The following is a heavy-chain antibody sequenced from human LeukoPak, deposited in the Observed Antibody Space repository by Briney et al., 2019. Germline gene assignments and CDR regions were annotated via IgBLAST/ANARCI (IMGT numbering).Heavy chain of an antibody. CDR3: ATRRYDSSGFDH. J-gene: IGHJ4*02. Sequence: PGGSLRLSCAASGFTFSTYAMSWVRQAPGKGLEWVSAISSSGGSTYYADSVKGRFTISRDNSKSTLYLQMNSLRAEDTAVYYCATRRYDSSGFDHWGQGTLVTVSS. V-gene: IGHV3-23*01. CDR1: GFTFSTYA. CDR2: ISSSGGST. D-gene: IGHD3-22*01.